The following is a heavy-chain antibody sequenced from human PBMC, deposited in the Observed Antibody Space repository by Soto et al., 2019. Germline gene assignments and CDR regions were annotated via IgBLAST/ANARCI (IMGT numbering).Heavy chain of an antibody. CDR3: ASCDGEYSSSSLDY. V-gene: IGHV1-69*02. D-gene: IGHD6-6*01. Sequence: ASVKVSCKASGGTFSSSTINWVRQAPGQGLEWMGRIIPILGIANYAQKFQGRVTITADKSTSTAYMDLSSLRSEDTAVYYCASCDGEYSSSSLDYWGQGTLVTVSS. CDR1: GGTFSSST. CDR2: IIPILGIA. J-gene: IGHJ4*02.